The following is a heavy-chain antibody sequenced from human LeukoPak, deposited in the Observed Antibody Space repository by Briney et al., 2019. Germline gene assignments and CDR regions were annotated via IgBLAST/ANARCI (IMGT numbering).Heavy chain of an antibody. CDR3: AREGQDYYDSSGYSD. CDR1: GYTFTGYY. CDR2: MNPNSGDT. D-gene: IGHD3-22*01. J-gene: IGHJ4*02. V-gene: IGHV1-2*06. Sequence: ASVRVSCKTSGYTFTGYYMHWVRQAPGQGLEWMGRMNPNSGDTNYAQKFQGRVTITADESTSTAYMELSSLRSEDTAVYYCAREGQDYYDSSGYSDWGQGTLVTVSS.